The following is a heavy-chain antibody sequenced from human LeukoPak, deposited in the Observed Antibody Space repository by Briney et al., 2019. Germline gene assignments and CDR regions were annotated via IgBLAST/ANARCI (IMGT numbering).Heavy chain of an antibody. V-gene: IGHV3-74*01. D-gene: IGHD2-15*01. J-gene: IGHJ4*02. CDR2: INPDGSIT. Sequence: PGGSLRLSCAASGVTFSSSWMHWGRQPPGKGLGWVSRINPDGSITNYADSVKGRFTISRDNAKNTLYLQMNSLRAVDTAVYYCLAGASAAYYWGQGTLVTVSS. CDR3: LAGASAAYY. CDR1: GVTFSSSW.